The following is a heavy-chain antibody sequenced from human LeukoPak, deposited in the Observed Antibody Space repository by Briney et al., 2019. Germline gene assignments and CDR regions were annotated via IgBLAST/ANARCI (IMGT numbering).Heavy chain of an antibody. Sequence: ASVKVSCKASGYTFTSYGISWVRQAPGQGLEWMGWISAYNGNTNYAQKLQGRVTMTTDTSTSTAYMELRSLRPDDTAVYYCARDPYYYGSGSYSYFDYWGQGTLVTVSS. V-gene: IGHV1-18*01. J-gene: IGHJ4*02. CDR1: GYTFTSYG. CDR3: ARDPYYYGSGSYSYFDY. CDR2: ISAYNGNT. D-gene: IGHD3-10*01.